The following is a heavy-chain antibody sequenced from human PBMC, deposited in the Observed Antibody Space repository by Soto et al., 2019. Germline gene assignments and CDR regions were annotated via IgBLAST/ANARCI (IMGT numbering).Heavy chain of an antibody. CDR1: GGSFSGYY. CDR2: INHSGST. CDR3: ASPETANLNYYYYGMDV. D-gene: IGHD5-18*01. V-gene: IGHV4-34*01. Sequence: SETLSLTCAVYGGSFSGYYWSWIRQPPGKGLEWIGEINHSGSTNYNPSLKSRVTISVDTSKNQFSLKLSSVTAADTAVYYCASPETANLNYYYYGMDVWGQGTTVTVSS. J-gene: IGHJ6*02.